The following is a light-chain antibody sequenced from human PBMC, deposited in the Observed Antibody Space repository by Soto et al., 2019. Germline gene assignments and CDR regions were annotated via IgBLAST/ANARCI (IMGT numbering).Light chain of an antibody. CDR2: AAS. Sequence: DIHMTQSPSSLSASVGYRVTITCRPSQSISGYLNWYQQKPGKAPKLLIYAASSLQSGVPSRFSGSGSGTDFTLTINSLQPEDFETYYCQQSYGKPYTFGQGTKVDIK. J-gene: IGKJ2*01. CDR3: QQSYGKPYT. V-gene: IGKV1-39*01. CDR1: QSISGY.